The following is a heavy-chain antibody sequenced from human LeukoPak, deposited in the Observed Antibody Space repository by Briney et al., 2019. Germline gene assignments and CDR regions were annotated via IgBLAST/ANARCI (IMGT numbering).Heavy chain of an antibody. V-gene: IGHV3-23*01. CDR2: ISGSGGST. D-gene: IGHD3-16*02. Sequence: GRSLRLSCAASGFTFSSYGMHWVRQAPGKGLEWVSAISGSGGSTYYADSVKGRFTISRDNSKNTLYLQMNSLRAEDTAVYYCARGTGSYRYNFRYWGQGTLVTVSS. J-gene: IGHJ4*02. CDR1: GFTFSSYG. CDR3: ARGTGSYRYNFRY.